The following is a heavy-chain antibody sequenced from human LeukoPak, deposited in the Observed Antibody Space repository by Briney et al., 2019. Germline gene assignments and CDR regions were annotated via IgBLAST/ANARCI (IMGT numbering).Heavy chain of an antibody. J-gene: IGHJ6*03. CDR3: AKDARDTEGQGYYYYYYMDV. D-gene: IGHD5-18*01. CDR1: GFTFDDYA. CDR2: ISCAGGST. Sequence: GGSLRLPCAASGFTFDDYAMHWVRQAPGKGLEWVSLISCAGGSTYYADSVKDRFTTSRDNSKNSLYLQMNSLRAEDTALYYCAKDARDTEGQGYYYYYYMDVWGKGTTVTVSS. V-gene: IGHV3-43D*03.